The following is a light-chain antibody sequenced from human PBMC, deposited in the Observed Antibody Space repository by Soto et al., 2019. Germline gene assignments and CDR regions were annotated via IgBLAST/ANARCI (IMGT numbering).Light chain of an antibody. CDR3: QQYNNWPLVT. J-gene: IGKJ4*01. V-gene: IGKV3-15*01. CDR2: GAS. Sequence: IVMTQSPATLSVSPGERATLSCRASQSISTYLAWYQQKPGQASRLLIFGASTRATGIPARFSGSGSGSEFTLTISSLQSEDFAVYSCQQYNNWPLVTFGGGTKVEIK. CDR1: QSISTY.